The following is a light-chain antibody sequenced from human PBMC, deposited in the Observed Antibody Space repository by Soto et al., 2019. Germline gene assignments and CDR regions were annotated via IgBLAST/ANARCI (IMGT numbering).Light chain of an antibody. Sequence: EIVLTQSPGTLSFSPGERATLSCRASQSVSSSYLAWYQQKPGQAPRLLIYGASSRATGIPDRFSGSGSGTDFTLTISRLEPEDFAVYYCQQYGSSFTFGQGTKVDIK. J-gene: IGKJ1*01. CDR1: QSVSSSY. CDR2: GAS. CDR3: QQYGSSFT. V-gene: IGKV3-20*01.